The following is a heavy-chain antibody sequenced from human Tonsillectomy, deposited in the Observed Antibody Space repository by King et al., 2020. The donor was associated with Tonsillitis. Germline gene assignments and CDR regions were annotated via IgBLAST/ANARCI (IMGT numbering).Heavy chain of an antibody. Sequence: VQLQQWGAGLLKPSETLSLTCAVYGGSFSGYYWSWLRQPPGKGLEWIGEINHSGSTNYNPSLKSRVTISVDTSKNQFSLKLSSVTAADTAVYYCARGTLSYYYDSSGYRNDAFDIWGQGTMVTVSS. CDR2: INHSGST. V-gene: IGHV4-34*01. D-gene: IGHD3-22*01. J-gene: IGHJ3*02. CDR1: GGSFSGYY. CDR3: ARGTLSYYYDSSGYRNDAFDI.